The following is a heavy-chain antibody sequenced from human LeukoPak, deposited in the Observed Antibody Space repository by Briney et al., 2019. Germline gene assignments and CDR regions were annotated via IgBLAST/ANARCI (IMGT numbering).Heavy chain of an antibody. D-gene: IGHD5-24*01. V-gene: IGHV4-38-2*01. CDR3: ARGEGNGYNYDAGAFDI. J-gene: IGHJ3*02. CDR1: GYSISSGYY. Sequence: SETLSLTCAVSGYSISSGYYWGWIRQPPGKGLEWIGSIYHSGSTYYNPSLKSRVTISVDTSKNQFSLKLSSVTAADTAVYYCARGEGNGYNYDAGAFDIWGQGTMVTVSS. CDR2: IYHSGST.